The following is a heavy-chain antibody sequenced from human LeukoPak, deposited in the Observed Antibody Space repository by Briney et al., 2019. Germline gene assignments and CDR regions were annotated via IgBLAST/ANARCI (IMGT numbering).Heavy chain of an antibody. CDR1: GGTFSSYD. CDR2: IIPIFGTA. CDR3: ARQSRASYCSSTSCPPDY. D-gene: IGHD2-2*01. Sequence: GASVKVFCKASGGTFSSYDISWVRQAPGQGLEWKGGIIPIFGTANYAQKFQGRVTITADKSTSTAYMELSSLRSEDTAVYYCARQSRASYCSSTSCPPDYRGQGTLVTVSS. J-gene: IGHJ4*02. V-gene: IGHV1-69*06.